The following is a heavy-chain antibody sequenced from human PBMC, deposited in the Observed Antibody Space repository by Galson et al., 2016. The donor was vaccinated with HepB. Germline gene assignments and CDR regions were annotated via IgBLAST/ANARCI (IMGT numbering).Heavy chain of an antibody. D-gene: IGHD4-17*01. V-gene: IGHV3-23*01. CDR1: GFTFNNYA. CDR2: ISGSGGST. Sequence: SLRLSCAASGFTFNNYAMSWVRQAPGKGLEWVSSISGSGGSTYYADSAKGRFTISRDNSNNTLYVQMSSLRGEDTAIYYCAKVTTVSTSLSNYAMDVWGQGTTVTVSS. J-gene: IGHJ6*02. CDR3: AKVTTVSTSLSNYAMDV.